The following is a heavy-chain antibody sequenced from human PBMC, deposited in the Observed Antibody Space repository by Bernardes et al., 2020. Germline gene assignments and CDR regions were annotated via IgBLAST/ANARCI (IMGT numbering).Heavy chain of an antibody. Sequence: GGSLRLSCAASGFTFDDYAMHWVRQAPGKGLEWVSGISWNSGSIGYADSVKGRFTISRDNAKNSLYLQMNSLRAEDTALYYCANSPHYCSSTSCYDGYYYGMDVWGKGTTVTVSS. CDR3: ANSPHYCSSTSCYDGYYYGMDV. CDR1: GFTFDDYA. V-gene: IGHV3-9*01. D-gene: IGHD2-2*01. J-gene: IGHJ6*04. CDR2: ISWNSGSI.